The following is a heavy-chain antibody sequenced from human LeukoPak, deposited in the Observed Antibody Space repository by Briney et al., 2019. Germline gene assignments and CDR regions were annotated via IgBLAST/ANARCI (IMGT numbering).Heavy chain of an antibody. V-gene: IGHV1-2*02. D-gene: IGHD2-15*01. Sequence: ASVKVSCKASGYTFTDYYMHWVRQAPGQGLEWRGWINPNTGHTNYPQKFQGRVTMTRDTSITTAYMELSRLSSDDTALYYCARAGYCSGGSCRNWIDPWGQGTLVTVSS. CDR3: ARAGYCSGGSCRNWIDP. CDR2: INPNTGHT. J-gene: IGHJ5*02. CDR1: GYTFTDYY.